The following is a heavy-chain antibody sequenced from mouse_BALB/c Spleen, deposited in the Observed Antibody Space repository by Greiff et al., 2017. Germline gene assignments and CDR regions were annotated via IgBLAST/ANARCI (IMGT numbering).Heavy chain of an antibody. Sequence: VQLQQSGPELVKPGASVKISCKASGYSFTGYFMNWVMQSHGKSLEWIGRINPYNGDTFYNQKFKGKATLTVDKSSSTAHMELRSLASEDSAVYYCARCGNYVDYWGQGTTLTVSS. CDR3: ARCGNYVDY. CDR1: GYSFTGYF. V-gene: IGHV1-20*02. J-gene: IGHJ2*01. D-gene: IGHD1-1*02. CDR2: INPYNGDT.